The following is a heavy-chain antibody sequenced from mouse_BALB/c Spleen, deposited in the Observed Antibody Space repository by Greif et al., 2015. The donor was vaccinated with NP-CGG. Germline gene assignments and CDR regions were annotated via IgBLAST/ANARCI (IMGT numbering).Heavy chain of an antibody. V-gene: IGHV2-6-2*01. CDR1: GSSLTYYG. CDR2: IWSDGST. Sequence: VQLQESGPDLVAPSQSLSITCTVSGSSLTYYGVHWIRQPPGKGLEWLVVIWSDGSTTYNSALKSRLSISKDNSKSQVFLKMDSLQTDDTALYYCARQLSYGMDYWGQGTSVTVSS. CDR3: ARQLSYGMDY. J-gene: IGHJ4*01.